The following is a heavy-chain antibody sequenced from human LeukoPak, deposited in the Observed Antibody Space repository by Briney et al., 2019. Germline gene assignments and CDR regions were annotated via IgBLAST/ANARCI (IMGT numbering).Heavy chain of an antibody. J-gene: IGHJ4*02. CDR2: ISGSGGST. CDR1: GFTFSSYG. Sequence: PGGTLRLSCAASGFTFSSYGMSWVRQAPGKGLEWVSAISGSGGSTYYADSVKGRFTISRDNSKNTLYLQMNSLRAEDTAVYYCARDKWTGTAVIGYWGQGTLVTVSS. V-gene: IGHV3-23*01. CDR3: ARDKWTGTAVIGY. D-gene: IGHD1-1*01.